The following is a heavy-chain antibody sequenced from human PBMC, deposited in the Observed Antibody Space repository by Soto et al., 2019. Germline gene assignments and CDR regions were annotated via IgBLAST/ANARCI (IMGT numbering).Heavy chain of an antibody. CDR1: GLTCGGPG. CDR3: IAYCSSGSSYNTYLDY. CDR2: FRCKANNYAT. Sequence: PVGSIRLPCSASGLTCGGPGMHCIRQTYVKGLEWVGRFRCKANNYATAYAAALKGRFTISREDPKNTAYLQMNSLKTEDTAVYYCIAYCSSGSSYNTYLDYWAQGTRLTVSS. D-gene: IGHD2-15*01. V-gene: IGHV3-73*01. J-gene: IGHJ4*02.